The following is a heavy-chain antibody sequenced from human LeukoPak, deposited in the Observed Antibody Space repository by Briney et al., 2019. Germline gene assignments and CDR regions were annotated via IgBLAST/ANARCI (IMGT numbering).Heavy chain of an antibody. D-gene: IGHD3-3*01. CDR3: ARHTDYDLTVTRRNWYFDL. CDR2: ISSSSSYI. CDR1: GFTFSNYS. Sequence: GGSLRLSCAASGFTFSNYSMNWVRQAPGKGLEWVSSISSSSSYIYYADSVKGRFTISRDNAKNSLYLQMNSLRAEDTAVYYCARHTDYDLTVTRRNWYFDLWGRGTLVTVSS. J-gene: IGHJ2*01. V-gene: IGHV3-21*01.